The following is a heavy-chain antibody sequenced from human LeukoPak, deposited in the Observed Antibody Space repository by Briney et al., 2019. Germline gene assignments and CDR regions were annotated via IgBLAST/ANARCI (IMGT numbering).Heavy chain of an antibody. D-gene: IGHD3-10*01. CDR3: ARDLLHYYASGGFDS. V-gene: IGHV3-21*01. CDR1: GFTFSSYS. Sequence: GGSLRLDCAASGFTFSSYSMKWVRQAPGKGLEWVSSISDTSSYIYYADSVKGRFTISRDNAKNSLYLQMNSLRAEDTAVYYCARDLLHYYASGGFDSWGQGILVTVSS. CDR2: ISDTSSYI. J-gene: IGHJ5*01.